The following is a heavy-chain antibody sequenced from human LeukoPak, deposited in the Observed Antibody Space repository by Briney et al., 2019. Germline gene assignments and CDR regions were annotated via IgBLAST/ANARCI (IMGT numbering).Heavy chain of an antibody. V-gene: IGHV4-59*08. Sequence: PSETLSLTCTVSGGSISNYYWSWIRQPPGKGLEWIGYISYSGSTNYNPSLKSRVTISVDTSKNQFSLKLSSVTAADTAVYYCARADRLAADWSTFDYWGQGTLVTVSS. CDR2: ISYSGST. CDR1: GGSISNYY. J-gene: IGHJ4*02. CDR3: ARADRLAADWSTFDY. D-gene: IGHD3-9*01.